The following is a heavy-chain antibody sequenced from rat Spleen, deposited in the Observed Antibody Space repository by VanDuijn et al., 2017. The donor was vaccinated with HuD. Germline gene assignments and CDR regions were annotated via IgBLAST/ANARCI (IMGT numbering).Heavy chain of an antibody. V-gene: IGHV5-22*01. CDR3: APQWSQDY. Sequence: EVQLVESGGGLVQPGRSLKLSCAASGFTFSDYYMAWVRQAPKKGLEWVTSISYEGGSTYYGDSVRGRFTISRDNAKSTLFLQMDSLRSEDTATYYCAPQWSQDYWGQGVMVTVSS. CDR1: GFTFSDYY. J-gene: IGHJ2*01. D-gene: IGHD1-1*01. CDR2: ISYEGGST.